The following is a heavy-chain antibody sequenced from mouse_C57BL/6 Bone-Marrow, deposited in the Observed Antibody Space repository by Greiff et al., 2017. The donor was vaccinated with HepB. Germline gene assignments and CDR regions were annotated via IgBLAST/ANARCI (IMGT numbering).Heavy chain of an antibody. Sequence: VQLQQSGPVLARPGASVKMSCKTSGYTFTSYWMHWVKQRPGQGLEWIGAIYPGNSDTSYNQKFKGKAKLTAVTSASTAYMELSSLTNEDSAVYYCTRCITTAYYFDYWGQGTTLTVSS. V-gene: IGHV1-5*01. CDR1: GYTFTSYW. CDR3: TRCITTAYYFDY. J-gene: IGHJ2*01. CDR2: IYPGNSDT. D-gene: IGHD1-2*01.